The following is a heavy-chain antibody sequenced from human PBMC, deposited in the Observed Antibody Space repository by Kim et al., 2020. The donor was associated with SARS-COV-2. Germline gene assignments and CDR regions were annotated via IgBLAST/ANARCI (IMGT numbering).Heavy chain of an antibody. J-gene: IGHJ3*02. CDR3: AREGGYSYEDAFDI. Sequence: NPSLKRRVTISVDTSKNQFSLKLSSVTAADTAVYYCAREGGYSYEDAFDIWGQGTMVTVSS. V-gene: IGHV4-31*02. D-gene: IGHD5-18*01.